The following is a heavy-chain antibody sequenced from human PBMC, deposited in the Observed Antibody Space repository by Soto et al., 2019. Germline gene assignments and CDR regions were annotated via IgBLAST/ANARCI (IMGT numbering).Heavy chain of an antibody. D-gene: IGHD3-9*01. CDR3: ARRHSATWLFDY. J-gene: IGHJ4*02. Sequence: SETLSLTCTVSGGSFSSSSYYWGWIRQPPGKGLEWIGSIYSGGSTYYNPSLKSRVTLSVDATQNQFSLRLTSVTAADTAVYYCARRHSATWLFDYWGLGTLVTSPQ. V-gene: IGHV4-39*01. CDR1: GGSFSSSSYY. CDR2: IYSGGST.